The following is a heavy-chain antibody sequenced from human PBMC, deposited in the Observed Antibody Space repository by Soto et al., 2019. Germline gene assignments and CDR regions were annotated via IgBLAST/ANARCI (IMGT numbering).Heavy chain of an antibody. CDR1: GYTFTSYD. J-gene: IGHJ4*02. V-gene: IGHV1-8*01. CDR2: MNPNSGNT. CDR3: ASELAARFFDY. D-gene: IGHD6-6*01. Sequence: QVQLVQSGAEVNKPGASVKVSCKASGYTFTSYDINWVRQATGQGHEWMRWMNPNSGNTGYAQQVQGRVTLTSHTSISTSYMELRSLRSEDTAVYYVASELAARFFDYWGQGTLVTCSS.